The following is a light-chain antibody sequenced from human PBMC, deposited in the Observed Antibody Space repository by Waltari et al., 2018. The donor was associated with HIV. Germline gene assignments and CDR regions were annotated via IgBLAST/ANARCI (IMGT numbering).Light chain of an antibody. Sequence: EIVMTQSPVTLSVSPGERATLSCRATQSVSSDLAWFQQKPGQAPTPRIPGASNSATGIPARFSGSGSGTEFSHTIGRLQSADLAVYYCKQYNKWLCSLGGGTKVEIK. V-gene: IGKV3-15*01. CDR1: QSVSSD. CDR3: KQYNKWLCS. CDR2: GAS. J-gene: IGKJ4*01.